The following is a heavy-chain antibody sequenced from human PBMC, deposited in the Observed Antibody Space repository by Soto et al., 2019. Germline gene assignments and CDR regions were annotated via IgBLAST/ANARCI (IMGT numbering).Heavy chain of an antibody. D-gene: IGHD6-13*01. Sequence: EVHLGESGGGLVQPGGSLRLSCAASGFTFSRYEMHWVRQAPGMGLEWVAYISGSGGTIYYADSVKGRFTISRDNAKNSLFLQMNTLRAEDTAVYYCARGVANQAAAAANWFDPWGQGTLVTVSS. V-gene: IGHV3-48*03. J-gene: IGHJ5*02. CDR1: GFTFSRYE. CDR2: ISGSGGTI. CDR3: ARGVANQAAAAANWFDP.